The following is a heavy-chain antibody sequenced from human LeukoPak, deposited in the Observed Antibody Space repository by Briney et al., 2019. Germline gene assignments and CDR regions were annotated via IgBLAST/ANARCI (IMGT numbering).Heavy chain of an antibody. V-gene: IGHV1-2*02. J-gene: IGHJ4*02. CDR1: GYSFTGYY. D-gene: IGHD6-19*01. CDR3: AKIVDGSGWSPFEY. Sequence: ASVKVSCEASGYSFTGYYVHWVRQVPGQGFEWMGWLNPSTGGTKYAQKFQDRVTMTRDTSISTAYMDLNSLRSDDTAVYYCAKIVDGSGWSPFEYWGQGTLVTVSS. CDR2: LNPSTGGT.